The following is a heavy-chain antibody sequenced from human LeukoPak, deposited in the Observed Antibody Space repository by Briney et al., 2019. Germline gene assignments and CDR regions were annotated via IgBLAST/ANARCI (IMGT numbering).Heavy chain of an antibody. V-gene: IGHV4-39*01. CDR3: ATVSDQLDY. CDR1: GGSISSSDYY. D-gene: IGHD1-1*01. Sequence: SETLSLTCSVSGGSISSSDYYWGWIRQPPEKGLEWIGSIYYSGTTYYNPSLKSRVTISVDTSKSQFSLKLSSVTAADTAVYYCATVSDQLDYWGQGTLVTVSA. J-gene: IGHJ4*02. CDR2: IYYSGTT.